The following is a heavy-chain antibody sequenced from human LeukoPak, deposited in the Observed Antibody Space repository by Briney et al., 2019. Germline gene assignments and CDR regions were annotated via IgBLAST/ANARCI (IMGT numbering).Heavy chain of an antibody. V-gene: IGHV3-23*01. CDR1: GFTFSSYG. CDR3: AKDYEGSGSYYMF. D-gene: IGHD3-10*01. J-gene: IGHJ4*02. CDR2: ISGSGGST. Sequence: PGGSLRLSCAASGFTFSSYGMSWVRQAPGKGLGWVSAISGSGGSTYYADSVKGRFTISRDNSKNTLYLQMNSLRAEDTAVYYCAKDYEGSGSYYMFWGQGTLVTVSS.